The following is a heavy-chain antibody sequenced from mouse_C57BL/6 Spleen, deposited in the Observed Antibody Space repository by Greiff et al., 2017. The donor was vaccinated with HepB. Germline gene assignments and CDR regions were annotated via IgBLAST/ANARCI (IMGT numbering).Heavy chain of an antibody. V-gene: IGHV1-18*01. Sequence: VQLKQSGPELVKPGASVKIPCKASGYTFTDYNMDWVKQSHGKSLEWIGDINPNNGGTIYNQKFKGKATLTVDKSSSTAYMELRSLTSEDTAVYYCARRDYYGSSPLDYWGQGTSVTVSS. J-gene: IGHJ4*01. CDR3: ARRDYYGSSPLDY. CDR2: INPNNGGT. CDR1: GYTFTDYN. D-gene: IGHD1-1*01.